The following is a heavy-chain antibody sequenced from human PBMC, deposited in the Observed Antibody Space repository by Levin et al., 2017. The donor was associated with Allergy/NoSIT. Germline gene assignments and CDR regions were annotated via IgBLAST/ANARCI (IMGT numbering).Heavy chain of an antibody. Sequence: SETLSLTCTVSGGSIISTNYYWGWIRQPPGKGLEWIGSIYYTGSSHYNPSLKSRVTISVDTSKDHFSLNLTSVTAADTAVYYCARVAGYSYGYYFDYWGPGTLVTVSS. CDR3: ARVAGYSYGYYFDY. V-gene: IGHV4-39*02. CDR1: GGSIISTNYY. CDR2: IYYTGSS. D-gene: IGHD5-18*01. J-gene: IGHJ4*02.